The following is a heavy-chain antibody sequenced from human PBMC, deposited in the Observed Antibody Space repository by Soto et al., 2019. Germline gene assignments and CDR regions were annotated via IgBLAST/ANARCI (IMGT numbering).Heavy chain of an antibody. D-gene: IGHD6-6*01. CDR1: GGSISSGDYY. J-gene: IGHJ5*02. CDR3: ARVLFGSSCAWFDP. Sequence: QVQLQESGPGLVKPSQTLSLTCTVSGGSISSGDYYWSWIRQPPGKGLEWIGYIYYSGSTYYNPSRTSRVTVSVDTSKNQFSLKLSSVTAADTGVYYCARVLFGSSCAWFDPWGQGTLVTVSS. CDR2: IYYSGST. V-gene: IGHV4-30-4*01.